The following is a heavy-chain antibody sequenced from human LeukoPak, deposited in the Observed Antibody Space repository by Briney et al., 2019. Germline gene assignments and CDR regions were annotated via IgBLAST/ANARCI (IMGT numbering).Heavy chain of an antibody. J-gene: IGHJ4*02. D-gene: IGHD3-22*01. CDR3: ATTYYYDSSGYYPPGVLDY. CDR1: GFTFSSYW. CDR2: INSDGSST. V-gene: IGHV3-74*01. Sequence: GGSLRLSCAASGFTFSSYWMHWVRQAPGKGLVWVSRINSDGSSTSYADSVKGRFTISRDNAKNTLYLQMNSLRAEDTAVYYCATTYYYDSSGYYPPGVLDYWGQGTLVTVSS.